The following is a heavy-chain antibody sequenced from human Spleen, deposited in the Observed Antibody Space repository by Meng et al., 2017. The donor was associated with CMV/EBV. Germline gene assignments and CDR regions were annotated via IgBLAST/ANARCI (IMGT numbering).Heavy chain of an antibody. J-gene: IGHJ4*02. CDR3: AKGPFFSVAGTAGGDY. V-gene: IGHV3-21*01. Sequence: GESLKISCAASGFTFSSYSMNWVRQAPGKGLEWVSSISSSSSYIYYADSVKGRFTISRDNAKNSLYLQMNSLRAEDTAVYYCAKGPFFSVAGTAGGDYWGQGTLVTVSS. CDR2: ISSSSSYI. CDR1: GFTFSSYS. D-gene: IGHD6-19*01.